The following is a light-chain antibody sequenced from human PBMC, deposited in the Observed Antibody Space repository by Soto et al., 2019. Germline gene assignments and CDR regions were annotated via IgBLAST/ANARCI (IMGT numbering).Light chain of an antibody. V-gene: IGLV1-44*01. CDR3: AAWDDSLNGHVA. Sequence: QSVLRQPPSGSGTPGERGTICWSGRRAKNGRKTVKWYQELPGTAPKLLIYSNNQRPSGVPDRFSGSKSGTSASLAISGLQSEDEADYYCAAWDDSLNGHVAFGGGTKVTVL. CDR1: RAKNGRKT. CDR2: SNN. J-gene: IGLJ2*01.